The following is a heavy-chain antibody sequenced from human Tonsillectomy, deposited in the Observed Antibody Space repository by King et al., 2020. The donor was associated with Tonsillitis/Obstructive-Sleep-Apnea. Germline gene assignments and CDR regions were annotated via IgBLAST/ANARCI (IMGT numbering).Heavy chain of an antibody. V-gene: IGHV1-69*01. D-gene: IGHD2-2*03. J-gene: IGHJ4*02. CDR2: IIPIFGTA. CDR3: AREGLGIVVVPAAIDY. Sequence: VQLVQSGAEVKKPGSSVKVSCKASGGTFSSYAISWVRQAPGQGLEWMGGIIPIFGTANYAQKFQGRVTVTADESTSTAYMELSSLRSEDTAVYYCAREGLGIVVVPAAIDYWGQGTLVTVSS. CDR1: GGTFSSYA.